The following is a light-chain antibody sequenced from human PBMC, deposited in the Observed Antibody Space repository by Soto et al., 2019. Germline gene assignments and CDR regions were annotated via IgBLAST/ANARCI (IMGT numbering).Light chain of an antibody. Sequence: QSVLTQPASVSGSPGQSITISCTGTSSDVGGYNYVSWYQQHPGKAPKLMIYDVSNRPSGVSNRFSGSKSGNTASLTISGLHAEDEADYDCSSYTSSSVVFGGGTKLTVL. CDR1: SSDVGGYNY. J-gene: IGLJ2*01. CDR2: DVS. CDR3: SSYTSSSVV. V-gene: IGLV2-14*01.